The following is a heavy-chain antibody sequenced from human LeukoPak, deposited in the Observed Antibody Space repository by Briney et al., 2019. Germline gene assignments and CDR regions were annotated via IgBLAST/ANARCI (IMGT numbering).Heavy chain of an antibody. CDR2: IIPIFGTA. CDR1: GGTFSSYA. V-gene: IGHV1-69*13. Sequence: ASVKVSCKASGGTFSSYAISWVRQAPGQGLEWMGGIIPIFGTANYAQKFQGRVTITADESTSTAYMELSSLRSEDTAVYYCARSDYGGNPYYYYYYYMDVWGKGTTVTVSS. D-gene: IGHD4-23*01. CDR3: ARSDYGGNPYYYYYYYMDV. J-gene: IGHJ6*03.